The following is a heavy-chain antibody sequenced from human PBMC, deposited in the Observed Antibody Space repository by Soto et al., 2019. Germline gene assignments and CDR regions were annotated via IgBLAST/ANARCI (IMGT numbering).Heavy chain of an antibody. CDR3: ARDYDFWSGYWVYYGMDV. Sequence: GXSVKVSCKASGYTFTSYAMHWVRQAPGQRLEWMGWINAGNGNTKYSQKFQGRVTITRDTSASTAYMELSSLRSEDTAVYYCARDYDFWSGYWVYYGMDVWGQGTTVTVSS. CDR2: INAGNGNT. V-gene: IGHV1-3*01. D-gene: IGHD3-3*01. J-gene: IGHJ6*02. CDR1: GYTFTSYA.